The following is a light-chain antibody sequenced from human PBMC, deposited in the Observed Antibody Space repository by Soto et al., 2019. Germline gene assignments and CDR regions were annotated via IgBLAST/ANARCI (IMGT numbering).Light chain of an antibody. CDR1: RSNIGSNY. CDR2: SNN. Sequence: QAVVTQPPSASATPGQRVSISCSGSRSNIGSNYVYWYQQLPGAAPRLLMYSNNQRPSGVPGRFSVSKSGTSASLAISGLRSEDEADYYCAAWDDNLSGWVFGGGTKVTVL. J-gene: IGLJ3*02. CDR3: AAWDDNLSGWV. V-gene: IGLV1-47*02.